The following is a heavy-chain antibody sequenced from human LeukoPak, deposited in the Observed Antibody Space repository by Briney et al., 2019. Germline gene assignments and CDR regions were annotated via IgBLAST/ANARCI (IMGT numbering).Heavy chain of an antibody. CDR3: AKDVRGGSYCWDS. V-gene: IGHV3-30*18. Sequence: GGSLRLSCTASGFTFPTYDMHWVRQAPGKGLEWVAVISHDGSNHYYADSVRGRFTISRDNSKNTLYLQMNSLRAEDTAVYYCAKDVRGGSYCWDSWGQGTLVTVSS. D-gene: IGHD1-26*01. CDR1: GFTFPTYD. J-gene: IGHJ4*02. CDR2: ISHDGSNH.